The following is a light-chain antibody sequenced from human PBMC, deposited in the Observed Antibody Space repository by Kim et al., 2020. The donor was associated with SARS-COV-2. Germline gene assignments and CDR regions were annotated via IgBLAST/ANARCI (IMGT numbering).Light chain of an antibody. CDR3: QVWISVSNYYV. CDR1: DIGSKS. Sequence: SYELTQPPALSVAPGETATITCGGDDIGSKSVHWYQQKPGQAPVLVIYYDRRLPSGIPERFSGSNSGNTATLIISRVEAGDEADYYCQVWISVSNYYVFGAGTKVTV. J-gene: IGLJ1*01. CDR2: YDR. V-gene: IGLV3-21*04.